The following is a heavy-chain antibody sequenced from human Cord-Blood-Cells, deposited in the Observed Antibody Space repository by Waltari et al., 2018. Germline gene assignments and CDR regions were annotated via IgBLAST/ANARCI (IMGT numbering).Heavy chain of an antibody. CDR1: GGTFSSYA. Sequence: QVQLVQSGAEVKKSGSSVKVSCKASGGTFSSYAISWVRQAPGQGLEWMGGIIPIFGTANYAQKFQVRVTITADESTSTAYMELSSLRSEDTAVYYCAISLYNWNDYYMDVWGKGTTVTVSS. J-gene: IGHJ6*03. V-gene: IGHV1-69*01. CDR3: AISLYNWNDYYMDV. D-gene: IGHD1-1*01. CDR2: IIPIFGTA.